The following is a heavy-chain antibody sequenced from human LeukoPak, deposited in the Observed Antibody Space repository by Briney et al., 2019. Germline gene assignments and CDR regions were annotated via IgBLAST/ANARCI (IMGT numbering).Heavy chain of an antibody. CDR3: AREWTGFDY. Sequence: GGSLRLSCAASGFTFSSYAMHWVRQAPGKGLEWVSVIYSGGSTYYADSVKARFIISRDNSKNTLYLQMNSLRAEDTAVYYCAREWTGFDYWGQGTLVTVSS. D-gene: IGHD3/OR15-3a*01. V-gene: IGHV3-66*01. CDR2: IYSGGST. J-gene: IGHJ4*02. CDR1: GFTFSSYA.